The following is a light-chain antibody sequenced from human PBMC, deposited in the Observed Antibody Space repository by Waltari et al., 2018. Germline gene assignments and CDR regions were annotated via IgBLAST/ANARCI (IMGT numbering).Light chain of an antibody. CDR1: SSNIGGNS. Sequence: QSVLTQPPSASGTPGQRVTISCSGSSSNIGGNSVNWYQHLPGTAPKLLIYSNDRRNAVVPDLLSGYNSGNSASLAISGFQAEDEADYYCVALDDSLGGPYVVFGGGTKLTV. CDR3: VALDDSLGGPYVV. V-gene: IGLV1-44*01. CDR2: SND. J-gene: IGLJ2*01.